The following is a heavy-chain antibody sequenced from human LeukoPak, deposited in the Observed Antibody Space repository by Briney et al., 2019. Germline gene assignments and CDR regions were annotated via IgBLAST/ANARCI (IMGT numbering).Heavy chain of an antibody. CDR3: ARDLSMAYCSGGSCSLGAFDI. V-gene: IGHV3-48*01. CDR1: GFTFSSYS. J-gene: IGHJ3*02. CDR2: IRSSSSTI. D-gene: IGHD2-15*01. Sequence: PGGPLRLSCAASGFTFSSYSMNWVRQAPGKGLEWLSYIRSSSSTIYYADSVKGRFTISRDNAKNSLYLKMNSLRAEDTAVYYCARDLSMAYCSGGSCSLGAFDIWGQGTMVTVSS.